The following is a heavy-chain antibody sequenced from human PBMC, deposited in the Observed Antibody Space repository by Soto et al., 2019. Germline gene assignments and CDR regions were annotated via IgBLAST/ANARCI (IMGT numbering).Heavy chain of an antibody. Sequence: QVQLQQWGAGLLKPSETLSLTCAVYGGSFSGYYWSWIRQPPGKGLEWIGEINHSGSTNYNPSLKSRVTISVDTSKNQFSLKLSSVTAADTAVYYCARGVDFWSGYWRWFDPWGQGTLVTVSS. D-gene: IGHD3-3*01. CDR1: GGSFSGYY. J-gene: IGHJ5*02. CDR2: INHSGST. CDR3: ARGVDFWSGYWRWFDP. V-gene: IGHV4-34*01.